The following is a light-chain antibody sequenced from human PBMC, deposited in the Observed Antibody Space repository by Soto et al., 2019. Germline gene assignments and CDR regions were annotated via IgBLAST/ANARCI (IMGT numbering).Light chain of an antibody. CDR1: QDINNY. J-gene: IGKJ3*01. CDR3: QQCDKYPPFT. V-gene: IGKV1-16*02. Sequence: DILMTQSPSSLSAPVGDRVTITCRASQDINNYLAWFQQQRGKAPKSLIYAASSLQSGVPSKFSGSGSGKGFTLTISSLQPEDFAPCYCQQCDKYPPFTFGPGAKLEI. CDR2: AAS.